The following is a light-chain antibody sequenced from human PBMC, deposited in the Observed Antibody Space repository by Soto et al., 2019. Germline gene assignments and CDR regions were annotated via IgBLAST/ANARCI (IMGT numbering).Light chain of an antibody. J-gene: IGKJ4*01. CDR3: QQHNSYPLT. Sequence: DIQMTQSPSTLSASVGDRVTITCRASQSISSWLAWYQQKPGKAPKLLIYKASSLESGVPSRFSGSGSGTEFTLPISSLQPDDFATYSCQQHNSYPLTLGGGTKVDTK. CDR2: KAS. V-gene: IGKV1-5*03. CDR1: QSISSW.